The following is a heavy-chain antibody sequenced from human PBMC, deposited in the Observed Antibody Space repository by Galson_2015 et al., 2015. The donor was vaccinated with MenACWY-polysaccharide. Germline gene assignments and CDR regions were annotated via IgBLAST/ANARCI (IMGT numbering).Heavy chain of an antibody. CDR2: IRSKAYGGTT. Sequence: SLRLSCAASGFTFGDYAMSWFRQAPGKGLEWVGFIRSKAYGGTTEYAASVKGRFTISRDDSKSIAYLQMNSLKTEDTAVYYCTRVLLWFGELLKNFGPIDYWGQGTLVTVSS. CDR3: TRVLLWFGELLKNFGPIDY. D-gene: IGHD3-10*01. V-gene: IGHV3-49*03. J-gene: IGHJ4*02. CDR1: GFTFGDYA.